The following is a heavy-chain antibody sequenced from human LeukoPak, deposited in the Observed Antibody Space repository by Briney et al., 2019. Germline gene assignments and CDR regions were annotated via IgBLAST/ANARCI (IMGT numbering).Heavy chain of an antibody. CDR2: IYYSGST. D-gene: IGHD1-1*01. V-gene: IGHV4-59*11. CDR3: ARVIGERLGSYYYYYYMDV. J-gene: IGHJ6*03. Sequence: SETLSLTCTVSGGSISSHYWSWIRQPPGKGLEWIGYIYYSGSTNYNPSLKSRVTISVDTSKNQFSLKLSSVTAADTAVYYCARVIGERLGSYYYYYYMDVWGKGTTVTVSS. CDR1: GGSISSHY.